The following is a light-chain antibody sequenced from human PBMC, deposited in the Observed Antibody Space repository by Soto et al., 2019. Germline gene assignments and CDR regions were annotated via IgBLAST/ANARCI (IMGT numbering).Light chain of an antibody. CDR1: QTIRNQ. Sequence: DIPMTQSPSTLSASVGDRVTITCRASQTIRNQLAWYQQKPGKAPKVLIYDSSILESGVPSRFSGSGSGTEFTLTISSLQRDDFATYYCQQYNSYKTFGQGTKV. V-gene: IGKV1-5*01. CDR2: DSS. CDR3: QQYNSYKT. J-gene: IGKJ1*01.